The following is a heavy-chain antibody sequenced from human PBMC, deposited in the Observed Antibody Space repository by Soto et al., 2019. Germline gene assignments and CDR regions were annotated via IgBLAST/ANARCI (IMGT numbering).Heavy chain of an antibody. V-gene: IGHV3-23*01. CDR1: GFTFRNFA. CDR3: AKGGIGKALGLDS. J-gene: IGHJ4*02. CDR2: ITSSGDGT. Sequence: TGGSLRLSCAASGFTFRNFAMGWVRQAPGKGLECVSGITSSGDGTYYADSVKGRFTISRDSSKNTLYLQMNSLRADDTALYYCAKGGIGKALGLDSWGQGTLVTVSS. D-gene: IGHD2-21*01.